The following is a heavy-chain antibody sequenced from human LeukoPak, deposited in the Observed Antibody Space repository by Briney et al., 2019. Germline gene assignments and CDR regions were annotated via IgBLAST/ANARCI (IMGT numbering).Heavy chain of an antibody. CDR2: ISSSGSTI. V-gene: IGHV3-11*04. CDR3: ATDTYYYDSSGQGGY. Sequence: GGSLRLSCAASGFTFSDYYMSWIRQAPGKGLEWVSYISSSGSTIYYADSAKGRFTISRDNAKNSLYLQMNSLRAEDTAVYYCATDTYYYDSSGQGGYWGQGTLVTVSS. CDR1: GFTFSDYY. D-gene: IGHD3-22*01. J-gene: IGHJ4*02.